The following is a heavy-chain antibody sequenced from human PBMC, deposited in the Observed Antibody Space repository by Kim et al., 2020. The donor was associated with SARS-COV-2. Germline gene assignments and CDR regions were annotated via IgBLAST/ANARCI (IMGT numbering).Heavy chain of an antibody. V-gene: IGHV3-13*01. Sequence: GGSLRLSCAASGFTFSSYDMHWVRQATGKGLEWVSAIGTAGDTYYPGSVKGRFTISRENAKNSLYLQMNSLRAGDTAVYYCAREGRDYGSGSYYTAFDLWGRGTLVTVSS. CDR1: GFTFSSYD. J-gene: IGHJ2*01. D-gene: IGHD3-10*01. CDR2: IGTAGDT. CDR3: AREGRDYGSGSYYTAFDL.